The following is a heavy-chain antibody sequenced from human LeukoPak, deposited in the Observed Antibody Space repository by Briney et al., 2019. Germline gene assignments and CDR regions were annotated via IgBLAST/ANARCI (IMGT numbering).Heavy chain of an antibody. J-gene: IGHJ5*02. V-gene: IGHV4-4*07. D-gene: IGHD3-10*01. CDR3: ATEVIKMVRGVTYNWFDP. CDR2: IYSDGSS. Sequence: LGTLSLTCTVSGGSISSYICSWIRQPAGKGLEWIGRIYSDGSSNYNRSLKSRVTMSVETSRNQFSLKLGSVTAADTAVYYCATEVIKMVRGVTYNWFDPWGQGTLVTVSS. CDR1: GGSISSYI.